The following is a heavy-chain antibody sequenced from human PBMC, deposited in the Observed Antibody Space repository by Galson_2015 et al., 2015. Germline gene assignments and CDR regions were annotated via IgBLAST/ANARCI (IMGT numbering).Heavy chain of an antibody. CDR2: ISGSGDNT. Sequence: SLRLSCAASGFTFSSYAMSWVRQAPEKGLEWVSAISGSGDNTYYADSVKGRFTVSRDNSKNTLYLQMNSLRVEDTAVYYCAKEETTTRPHHDYWGQGTLVTVSS. D-gene: IGHD4-17*01. J-gene: IGHJ4*02. CDR1: GFTFSSYA. CDR3: AKEETTTRPHHDY. V-gene: IGHV3-23*01.